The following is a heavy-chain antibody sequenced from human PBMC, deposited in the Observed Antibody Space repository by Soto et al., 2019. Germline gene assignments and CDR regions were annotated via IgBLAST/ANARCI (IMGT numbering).Heavy chain of an antibody. Sequence: ASVKVSCKASGYTFTGYYMHWVRQAPGQGLEWMGWINPNSGGTNYAQKFQGWVTMTRDTSISTAYMELSRLRSDDTAVYYCARGDANSYGHSDDLYYFDYWGQGTLVTVSS. CDR1: GYTFTGYY. CDR3: ARGDANSYGHSDDLYYFDY. CDR2: INPNSGGT. D-gene: IGHD5-18*01. V-gene: IGHV1-2*04. J-gene: IGHJ4*02.